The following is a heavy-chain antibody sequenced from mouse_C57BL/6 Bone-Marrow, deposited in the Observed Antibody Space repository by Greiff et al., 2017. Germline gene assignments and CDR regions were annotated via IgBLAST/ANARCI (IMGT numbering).Heavy chain of an antibody. CDR1: GFNIKNTY. CDR2: IDPANGNT. J-gene: IGHJ1*03. Sequence: VQLQQSVAELVRPGASVKLSCTASGFNIKNTYMPWVKQRPEQGLEWIGRIDPANGNTKYAPKFQGKATITADTSSNTAYLQLSSLTSEDTAIYYWARRGRSHWYFDVWGTGTTVTVSS. CDR3: ARRGRSHWYFDV. V-gene: IGHV14-3*01. D-gene: IGHD1-1*01.